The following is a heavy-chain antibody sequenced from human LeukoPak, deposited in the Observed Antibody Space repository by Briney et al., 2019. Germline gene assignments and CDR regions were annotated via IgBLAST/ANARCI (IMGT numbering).Heavy chain of an antibody. Sequence: GGSLRLSCTASGFTFGDYAMTWVRQAPGKGLEWVGFIRSKIYGGTPEYAASVKGRFTISRDDSKNTLYLQMNSLKTEDTAVYYCTTEGWLHAGLEYWGQGTLVTVSS. V-gene: IGHV3-49*04. CDR1: GFTFGDYA. CDR2: IRSKIYGGTP. D-gene: IGHD3-3*01. J-gene: IGHJ4*02. CDR3: TTEGWLHAGLEY.